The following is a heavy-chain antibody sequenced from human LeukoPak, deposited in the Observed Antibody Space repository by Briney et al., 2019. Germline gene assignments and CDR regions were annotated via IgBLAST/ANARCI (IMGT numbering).Heavy chain of an antibody. CDR2: LSSGGST. V-gene: IGHV4-39*01. J-gene: IGHJ5*02. Sequence: SETLSLTCTVSGGSISSSNHYWGWIRQPPGKGLEWIGSLSSGGSTYYNPSLKSRVTISVDTSKNQFSLRLSSMTAADTAVYYCARVATNNWFDPWGQGTLVTVSS. D-gene: IGHD5-24*01. CDR1: GGSISSSNHY. CDR3: ARVATNNWFDP.